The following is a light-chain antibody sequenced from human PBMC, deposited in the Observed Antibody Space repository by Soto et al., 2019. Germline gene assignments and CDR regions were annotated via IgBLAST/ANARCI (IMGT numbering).Light chain of an antibody. CDR2: GAS. V-gene: IGKV3-20*01. J-gene: IGKJ1*01. CDR3: KQYGSSPWT. CDR1: QSVASNY. Sequence: EIVVTQSPGTLSLSPGDRATLSCRASQSVASNYLDWFQQKPGQAHXLLIYGASIRTTDIPDRLTGSGSGTDVTLTISRLEPEEFAVYYCKQYGSSPWTFGRGTKV.